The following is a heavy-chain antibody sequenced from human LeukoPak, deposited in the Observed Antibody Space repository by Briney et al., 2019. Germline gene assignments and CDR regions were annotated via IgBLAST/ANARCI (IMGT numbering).Heavy chain of an antibody. CDR2: IKSKTDGGTT. CDR3: TTGPFDYYGSASYLANGMDV. V-gene: IGHV3-15*01. Sequence: GGSPRLSCAASGFTFSNAWMSWVRQAPGKGLEWVGRIKSKTDGGTTDYTAPVKGRFTMSRDDSKNTLYLQMNSLKTEDTAVYYCTTGPFDYYGSASYLANGMDVWGQGTTVTVSS. CDR1: GFTFSNAW. D-gene: IGHD3-10*01. J-gene: IGHJ6*02.